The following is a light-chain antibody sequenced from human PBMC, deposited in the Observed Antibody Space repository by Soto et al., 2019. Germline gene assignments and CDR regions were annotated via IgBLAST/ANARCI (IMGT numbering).Light chain of an antibody. CDR1: SGYSNYK. CDR3: GADHGSGSNFTGV. CDR2: VGTGGIVG. Sequence: QAVVTQPPSASASLGASVTLTCTLSSGYSNYKVDWYQQRPGKGPRFVMRVGTGGIVGSKGDGIPDRFSVLGSGPNRYLTIKNIQEEDESDYHCGADHGSGSNFTGVFGGGTKLTVL. J-gene: IGLJ3*02. V-gene: IGLV9-49*01.